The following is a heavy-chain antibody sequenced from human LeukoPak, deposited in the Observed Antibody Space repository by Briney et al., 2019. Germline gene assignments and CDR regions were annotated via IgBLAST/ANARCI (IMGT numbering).Heavy chain of an antibody. CDR1: GFTFSKDD. V-gene: IGHV3-13*01. CDR2: IGVTGDT. CDR3: TKEFCGSRPARAGGSYYDF. Sequence: GGSLRLSCAASGFTFSKDDFHWVRQAPGKGLEWVAAIGVTGDTYYADSVKGRFTISREDAANSLYLQMRSLGAGDTALYYCTKEFCGSRPARAGGSYYDFWGRGALVTVSS. J-gene: IGHJ2*01. D-gene: IGHD2-15*01.